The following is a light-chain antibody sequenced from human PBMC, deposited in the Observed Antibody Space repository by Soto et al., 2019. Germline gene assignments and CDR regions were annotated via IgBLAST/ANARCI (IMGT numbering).Light chain of an antibody. CDR3: QQLNIDSYPIT. V-gene: IGKV1-9*01. J-gene: IGKJ5*01. CDR1: QGISSF. Sequence: IQLTQSPSSLSASIGDRVTITCRASQGISSFLACYQQKPGKAPKLLIYAASTLQSGIPSRFSGSGSGTDFTLTISSLQPEDFATYYCQQLNIDSYPITFGQGTRLEIK. CDR2: AAS.